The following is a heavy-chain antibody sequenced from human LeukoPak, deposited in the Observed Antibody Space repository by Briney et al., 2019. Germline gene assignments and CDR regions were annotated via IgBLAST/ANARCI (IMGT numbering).Heavy chain of an antibody. CDR2: ISSSSSYI. Sequence: GGSLRLSCAASGFTFSSYSMNWVRQAPGKGLEWVSSISSSSSYIYHADSVKGRFTISRDNAKNPLYLQMNSLRAEDTAVYYCASSDFWSGYYDYWGQGTLVTVSS. CDR1: GFTFSSYS. V-gene: IGHV3-21*01. CDR3: ASSDFWSGYYDY. D-gene: IGHD3-3*01. J-gene: IGHJ4*02.